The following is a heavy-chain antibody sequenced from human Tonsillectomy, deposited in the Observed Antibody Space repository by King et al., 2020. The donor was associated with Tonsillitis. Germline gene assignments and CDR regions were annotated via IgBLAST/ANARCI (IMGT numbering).Heavy chain of an antibody. D-gene: IGHD4-23*01. CDR1: GGSISSGDYY. V-gene: IGHV4-30-4*01. CDR3: ARYDYGGNSEYYGMDV. Sequence: QLQESGPGLVKPSQTLSLTCTVSGGSISSGDYYWSWIRQPPGKGLEWIGYIYYSGSTYYNPSLKSRVTISVDTSKNQFSLKLSSVTAADTAVYYCARYDYGGNSEYYGMDVWGQGTTVTVSS. CDR2: IYYSGST. J-gene: IGHJ6*02.